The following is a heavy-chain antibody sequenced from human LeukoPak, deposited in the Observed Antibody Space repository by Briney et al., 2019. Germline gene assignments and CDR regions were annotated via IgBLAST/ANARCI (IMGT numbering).Heavy chain of an antibody. Sequence: GGSLRLSCAASGFTFSSYSMNWVRQAPGKGLKWVSSISSSSSYIYYADSVKGRFTISRDNAKNSLYLQMNSLRAEDTAVYYCARDRYYDSSGYSLAYDYWGQGTLVTVSS. J-gene: IGHJ4*02. CDR1: GFTFSSYS. CDR2: ISSSSSYI. CDR3: ARDRYYDSSGYSLAYDY. D-gene: IGHD3-22*01. V-gene: IGHV3-21*01.